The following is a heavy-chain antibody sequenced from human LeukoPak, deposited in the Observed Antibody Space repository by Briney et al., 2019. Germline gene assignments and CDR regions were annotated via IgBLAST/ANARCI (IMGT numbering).Heavy chain of an antibody. CDR3: AKGSPFRVGTAYYFDS. V-gene: IGHV3-23*01. CDR1: GFTFRSYA. CDR2: MSDSGGTT. D-gene: IGHD2-15*01. J-gene: IGHJ4*02. Sequence: PGGSLRLSCAASGFTFRSYAMTWVRQAPGKGLEWVSTMSDSGGTTYYADSVKGRFTISRGTSKKTLYVQMNSLRAEDTAVYYCAKGSPFRVGTAYYFDSWGQGTLVTVSS.